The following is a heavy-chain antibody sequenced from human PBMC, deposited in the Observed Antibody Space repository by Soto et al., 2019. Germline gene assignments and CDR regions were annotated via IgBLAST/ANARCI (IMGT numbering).Heavy chain of an antibody. J-gene: IGHJ4*02. D-gene: IGHD5-18*01. CDR1: GGTFSSYA. CDR3: AREIYVDTAMVTHTYFDY. CDR2: IIPIFGTA. V-gene: IGHV1-69*01. Sequence: QVQLVQSGAEVKKPGSSVKVSCKASGGTFSSYAISWVRQAPGQGLEWMGGIIPIFGTANYAQKFQGRVTITADESMSTAYMELSSLRSEDTAVYYCAREIYVDTAMVTHTYFDYWGQGTLVTVSS.